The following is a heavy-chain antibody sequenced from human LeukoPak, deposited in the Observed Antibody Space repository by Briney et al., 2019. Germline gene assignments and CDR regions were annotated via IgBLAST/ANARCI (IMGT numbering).Heavy chain of an antibody. CDR3: ARDECSGGSCSLDY. CDR1: GFTFSSYE. J-gene: IGHJ4*02. Sequence: GGSLRFSCAASGFTFSSYEMNWVRQARGKWLEWVSYISSSGSTIYYADSVKGRFTISRDNAKNSLYLQMNSQRAEDTAVYYCARDECSGGSCSLDYWGQGTLVTVSS. V-gene: IGHV3-48*03. D-gene: IGHD2-15*01. CDR2: ISSSGSTI.